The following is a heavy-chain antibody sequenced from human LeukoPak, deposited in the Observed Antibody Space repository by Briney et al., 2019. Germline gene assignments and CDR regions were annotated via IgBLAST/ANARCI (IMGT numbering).Heavy chain of an antibody. D-gene: IGHD5-12*01. J-gene: IGHJ5*02. Sequence: PGGSLRLSCAASGFTFSTFAMSWVRQAPGKGLEGVSAISGSGGGTYYADSVKGRLTISRDNSKNTLYLQMSSLRAEDTAVYYCAKAFSAYENWPPNWFDPWGQGTLVTVSS. CDR3: AKAFSAYENWPPNWFDP. CDR1: GFTFSTFA. CDR2: ISGSGGGT. V-gene: IGHV3-23*01.